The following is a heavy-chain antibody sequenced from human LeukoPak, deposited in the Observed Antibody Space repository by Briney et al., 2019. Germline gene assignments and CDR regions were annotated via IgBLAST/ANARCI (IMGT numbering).Heavy chain of an antibody. D-gene: IGHD3-3*01. V-gene: IGHV3-23*01. CDR2: ISGSGGST. CDR3: AKQFWRTQRYNWFDP. CDR1: GFTFSSSA. Sequence: RGSLRHSRAASGFTFSSSAMSSGRPTPRKRLERGSAISGSGGSTYYADSVKGRFTISRANSKNTLYLQMNSLRAEDTAVYYCAKQFWRTQRYNWFDPWGQGTLVTVSS. J-gene: IGHJ5*02.